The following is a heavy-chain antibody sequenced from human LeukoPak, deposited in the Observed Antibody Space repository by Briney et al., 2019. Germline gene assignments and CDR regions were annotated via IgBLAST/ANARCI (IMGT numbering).Heavy chain of an antibody. V-gene: IGHV1-2*02. CDR1: GYTFTGQY. D-gene: IGHD4-23*01. CDR3: ARPDGDAGGNYGC. J-gene: IGHJ4*02. Sequence: SSMKVSCKASGYTFTGQYMHWVRRAPGRGPEWMGWINPNSGDINYAQKFQGRVPMTRDTSISTAYMELSRLRSDDPAVYYCARPDGDAGGNYGCWGQGTLVTVSS. CDR2: INPNSGDI.